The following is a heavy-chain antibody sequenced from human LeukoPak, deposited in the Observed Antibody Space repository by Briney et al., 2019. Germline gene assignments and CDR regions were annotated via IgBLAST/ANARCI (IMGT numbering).Heavy chain of an antibody. V-gene: IGHV3-7*01. CDR1: GFTFSSYW. Sequence: GGSLRLSCAAAGFTFSSYWMSWVRQAPGKGLEWVATIKEDGSEKYYVDSVKGRFTISRDNAKNSLYLQMNSLRAEDTAVYYCARDRSRCCYWGQGTLVTVSS. J-gene: IGHJ4*02. CDR2: IKEDGSEK. CDR3: ARDRSRCCY.